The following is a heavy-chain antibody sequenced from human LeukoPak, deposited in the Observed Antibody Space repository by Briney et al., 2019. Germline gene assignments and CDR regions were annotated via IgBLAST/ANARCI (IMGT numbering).Heavy chain of an antibody. CDR2: TKQDGSEK. CDR1: GFTFRSYW. V-gene: IGHV3-7*01. Sequence: GGALRLSCAASGFTFRSYWMSWVRQAPGKGLEWVANTKQDGSEKYYVDSVKGRFTISRDNARNSLYLQMNSLRVEDTAVYYCARGAYYYNSGDAFDVWGQGTMVTVSS. J-gene: IGHJ3*01. CDR3: ARGAYYYNSGDAFDV. D-gene: IGHD3-10*01.